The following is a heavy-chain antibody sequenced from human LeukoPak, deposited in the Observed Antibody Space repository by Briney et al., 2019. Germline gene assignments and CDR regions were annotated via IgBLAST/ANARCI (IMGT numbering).Heavy chain of an antibody. CDR3: ARDRLVVVAATPYYYYGMDV. D-gene: IGHD2-15*01. CDR2: INPSGCST. CDR1: GYTFTSYY. J-gene: IGHJ6*02. Sequence: ASVKVSCKASGYTFTSYYMHWVRQAPGQGLEWMGIINPSGCSTSYAQKFQGRVTMTRDTSTSTVYMELSSLRSEDTAVYYCARDRLVVVAATPYYYYGMDVWGQGTTVTVSS. V-gene: IGHV1-46*01.